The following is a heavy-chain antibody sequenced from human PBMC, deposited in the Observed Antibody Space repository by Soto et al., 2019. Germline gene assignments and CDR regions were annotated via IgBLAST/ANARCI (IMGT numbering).Heavy chain of an antibody. V-gene: IGHV1-18*01. CDR2: ISTTNGRT. J-gene: IGHJ5*01. CDR3: ARVTGRSGWYDFGNWFDP. CDR1: GYTFTTYG. D-gene: IGHD6-19*01. Sequence: QVQLVQSGAEVKKPGASVKVSCKATGYTFTTYGISWMRQAPGQGLEWMGWISTTNGRTRYAQKFHVRVTMTTDTYTTTAYMDLSRRRSDDTAVYYCARVTGRSGWYDFGNWFDPWGQGTLVIVSS.